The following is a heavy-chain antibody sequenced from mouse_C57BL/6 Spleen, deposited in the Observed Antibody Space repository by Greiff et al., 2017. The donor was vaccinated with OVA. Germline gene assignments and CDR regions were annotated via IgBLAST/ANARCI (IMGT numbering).Heavy chain of an antibody. V-gene: IGHV1-26*01. Sequence: EVQLQQSGPELVKPGASVKISCKASGYTFTDYYMNWVKQSHGKSLEWIGDINPNNGGTSYNQKFKGKATLTVDQSSSTAYMELRSLTSEDSAVYYCARPYYYGSSLFDYWGQGTTLTVSS. J-gene: IGHJ2*01. D-gene: IGHD1-1*01. CDR1: GYTFTDYY. CDR3: ARPYYYGSSLFDY. CDR2: INPNNGGT.